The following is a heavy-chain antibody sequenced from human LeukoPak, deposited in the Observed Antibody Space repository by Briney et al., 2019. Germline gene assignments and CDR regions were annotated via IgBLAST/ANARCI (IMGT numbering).Heavy chain of an antibody. V-gene: IGHV1-18*01. D-gene: IGHD5-12*01. J-gene: IGHJ4*02. CDR1: GYTFTSYG. Sequence: ASGKVSCKASGYTFTSYGISWVRQAPGQGLEWRGWISAYNGNTNYAQKLQGRVTITTDTSTSTAYMELRSLRSEDTAVYYCARVGGYSGYGQIGFDYWGQGTLVTVSS. CDR2: ISAYNGNT. CDR3: ARVGGYSGYGQIGFDY.